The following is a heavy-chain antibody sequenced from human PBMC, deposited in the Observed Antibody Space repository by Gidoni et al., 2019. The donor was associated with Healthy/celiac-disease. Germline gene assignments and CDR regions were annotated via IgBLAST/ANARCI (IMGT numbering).Heavy chain of an antibody. CDR2: T. J-gene: IGHJ5*02. V-gene: IGHV4-59*09. Sequence: TNYNPSLKSRVTISVDTSKNQFSLKLSSVTAADTAVYYCARGGTGDYGDYEPLRWFDPWGQGTQVTVSS. CDR3: ARGGTGDYGDYEPLRWFDP. D-gene: IGHD4-17*01.